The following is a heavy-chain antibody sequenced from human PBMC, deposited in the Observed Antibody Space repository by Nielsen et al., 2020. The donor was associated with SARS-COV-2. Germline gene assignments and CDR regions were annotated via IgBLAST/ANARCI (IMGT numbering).Heavy chain of an antibody. CDR1: GGSMNFFY. CDR2: MYHSGGT. J-gene: IGHJ6*02. Sequence: SETLSLTCSISGGSMNFFYWSWIRQPPGKGLEWIGYMYHSGGTHYNPSLKSRVTISIDTSKNQFSLKLSSVTATDTAVYYCARRSLDYYYSLDVWGQGTTFTFSS. V-gene: IGHV4-30-4*01. CDR3: ARRSLDYYYSLDV.